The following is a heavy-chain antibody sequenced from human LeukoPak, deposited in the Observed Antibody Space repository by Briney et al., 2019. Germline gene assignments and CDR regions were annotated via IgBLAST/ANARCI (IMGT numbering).Heavy chain of an antibody. CDR1: GFTFSSYG. CDR3: AKGPTYYYDSSGYYYDY. Sequence: PGGSLRLSCAASGFTFSSYGMSWVRQAPGKGLKWVSAISGSGGSTYYADSVKGRFTISRDNSKNTLYLQMNSLRAEDTAVYYCAKGPTYYYDSSGYYYDYWGQGTLVTVSS. D-gene: IGHD3-22*01. V-gene: IGHV3-23*01. CDR2: ISGSGGST. J-gene: IGHJ4*02.